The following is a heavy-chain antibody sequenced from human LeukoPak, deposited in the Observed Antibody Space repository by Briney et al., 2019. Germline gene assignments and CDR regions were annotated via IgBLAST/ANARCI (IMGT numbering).Heavy chain of an antibody. CDR1: AGSISSYY. CDR3: ARARSWQYYFDY. CDR2: IYYSGST. V-gene: IGHV4-59*01. Sequence: NPSETLSLTCSVSAGSISSYYWSWIRQPPGKGLEWIGYIYYSGSTNYNPSLKSRVTISVDTSKNQFSLKLSSVTAADTAVYYCARARSWQYYFDYWGQGTLVTVSS. D-gene: IGHD1-26*01. J-gene: IGHJ4*02.